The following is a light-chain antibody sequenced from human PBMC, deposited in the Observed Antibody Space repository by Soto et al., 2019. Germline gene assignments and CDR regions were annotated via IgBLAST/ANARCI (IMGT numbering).Light chain of an antibody. CDR2: GAS. J-gene: IGKJ1*01. V-gene: IGKV3-20*01. CDR1: QSVSSSY. Sequence: EIVLTQYPGTLSLSPGERATLSCRASQSVSSSYLAWYQQKPGQAPRLLIYGASSRATGIPDRFSGSGSETDFTLTISRLEPEDFAVYYCQQYASSSWTFGQGTKGEIK. CDR3: QQYASSSWT.